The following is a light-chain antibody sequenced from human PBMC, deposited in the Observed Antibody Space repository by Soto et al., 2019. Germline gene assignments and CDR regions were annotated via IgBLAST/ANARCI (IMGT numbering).Light chain of an antibody. V-gene: IGKV1-39*01. CDR2: AAS. J-gene: IGKJ4*01. CDR3: QQSYSTPLT. CDR1: QHISNY. Sequence: DIQMTQSPSSLSASVGDRVTITCQASQHISNYLNWYQQKPGKAPKLLIYAASSLQSGVPSRFSGSGSGTDFTLTISSLQPEDFATYYCQQSYSTPLTFGGGTKVDIK.